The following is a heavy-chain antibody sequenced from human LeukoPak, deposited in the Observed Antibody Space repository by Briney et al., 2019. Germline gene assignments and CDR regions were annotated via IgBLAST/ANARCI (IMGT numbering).Heavy chain of an antibody. CDR1: GGSISSYY. D-gene: IGHD3-9*01. Sequence: SETLSLTCTVSGGSISSYYWSWIRQPPGKGLEWIGYIYYSGSTNYNPSLKSRVTISVDTSKNQFSLKLGSVTAADTAVYYCARVDYDILTGYYTHFDYWGQGTLVTVSS. V-gene: IGHV4-59*01. J-gene: IGHJ4*02. CDR2: IYYSGST. CDR3: ARVDYDILTGYYTHFDY.